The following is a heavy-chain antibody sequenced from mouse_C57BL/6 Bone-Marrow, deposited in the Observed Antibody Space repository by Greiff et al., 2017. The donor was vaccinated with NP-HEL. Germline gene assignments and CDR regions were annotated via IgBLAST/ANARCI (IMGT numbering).Heavy chain of an antibody. CDR2: FYPGSGSI. CDR3: TRHEGTLVLRYRDWFAY. Sequence: QVQLKESGAELVKPGASVKLSCKASGYTFTEYTIHWVKQRSGPGLEWIGWFYPGSGSIKYNEKFKDKATLTADKSSSTVYMELSRWTAEDSAVYVSTRHEGTLVLRYRDWFAYRGQGTLVTVTA. J-gene: IGHJ3*01. V-gene: IGHV1-62-2*01. CDR1: GYTFTEYT. D-gene: IGHD1-1*01.